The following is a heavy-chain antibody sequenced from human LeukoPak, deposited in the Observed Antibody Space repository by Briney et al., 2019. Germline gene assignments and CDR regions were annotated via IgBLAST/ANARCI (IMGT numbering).Heavy chain of an antibody. CDR1: GFTFSSYS. D-gene: IGHD6-13*01. V-gene: IGHV3-48*01. CDR3: ARELEEWGLSGIAAAGSSDY. Sequence: GGSLRLSCAASGFTFSSYSMNWVRQAPGKGLEWVSYISSSSSTIYYADSVKGRFTISRDNAKNSLYLQMNSLRAEDTAVYYCARELEEWGLSGIAAAGSSDYWGQGTLVTVSS. CDR2: ISSSSSTI. J-gene: IGHJ4*02.